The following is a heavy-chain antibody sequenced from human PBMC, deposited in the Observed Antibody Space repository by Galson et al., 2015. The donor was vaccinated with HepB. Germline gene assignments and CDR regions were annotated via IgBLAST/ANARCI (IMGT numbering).Heavy chain of an antibody. CDR1: GFTFSDYW. CDR2: IEEDGTEK. V-gene: IGHV3-7*01. CDR3: ARGHCFFV. J-gene: IGHJ6*04. D-gene: IGHD2-15*01. Sequence: SLRLSCAASGFTFSDYWMTWVRQIPGKGLQWVANIEEDGTEKNYVDSVRGRFTISRDNVQDSLYLQMSSLRVEDTAVYYCARGHCFFVRGKGTTVTVSS.